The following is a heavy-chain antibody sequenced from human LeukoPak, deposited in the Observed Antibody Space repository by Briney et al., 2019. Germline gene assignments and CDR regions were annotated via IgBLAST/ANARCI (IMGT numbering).Heavy chain of an antibody. CDR1: GFILNNYA. D-gene: IGHD6-19*01. CDR2: ISWNSGSI. V-gene: IGHV3-9*01. Sequence: GGSLRLSCGVSGFILNNYAMHWVRQPPGKGLEWVSGISWNSGSIDYADSVKGRFTISRDNAKNSLYLQMNSLRVEDTAFYYCAKDNRRHYTSGPNPDSLHWGQGALVTVSS. J-gene: IGHJ4*02. CDR3: AKDNRRHYTSGPNPDSLH.